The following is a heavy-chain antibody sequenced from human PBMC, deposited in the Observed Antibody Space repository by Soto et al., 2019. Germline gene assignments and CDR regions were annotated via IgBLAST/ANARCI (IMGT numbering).Heavy chain of an antibody. CDR2: IWYDGSNK. CDR1: GFTFSTYG. Sequence: QVQLVESGGGVVQPGGSLRLSCAASGFTFSTYGMHWVRQAPGKGLEWVAVIWYDGSNKYYADSVTGRFTMSRDDSKNTLYLQMNSLGAEDTAVYYCARDLNWYFDLWGRGTLVTVSS. CDR3: ARDLNWYFDL. V-gene: IGHV3-33*01. J-gene: IGHJ2*01.